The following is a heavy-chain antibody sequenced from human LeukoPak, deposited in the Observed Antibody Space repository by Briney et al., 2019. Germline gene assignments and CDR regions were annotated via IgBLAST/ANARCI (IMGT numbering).Heavy chain of an antibody. D-gene: IGHD2-15*01. CDR3: ATDLPGSLVAATVDY. Sequence: GGSLRLSCAASGVTFSSYAMSWGRQAPGKGREWVSAISGSGGSTYYADSVKGRFTISRDNSKNTLYRQRNSLRAEDTAVYSCATDLPGSLVAATVDYWGQGTLVTVSS. J-gene: IGHJ4*02. CDR2: ISGSGGST. V-gene: IGHV3-23*01. CDR1: GVTFSSYA.